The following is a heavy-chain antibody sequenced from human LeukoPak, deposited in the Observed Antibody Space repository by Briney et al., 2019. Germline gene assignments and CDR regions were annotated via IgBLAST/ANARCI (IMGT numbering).Heavy chain of an antibody. CDR2: ISAYNGNT. D-gene: IGHD3-22*01. CDR3: ARATSDLVYGSSGYYGY. CDR1: GYTFTSYG. J-gene: IGHJ4*02. V-gene: IGHV1-18*01. Sequence: ASVKVSCKASGYTFTSYGISWVRQAPGQGLEWMGWISAYNGNTNYAQKLQGRVTMTTDTSTSTAYMELRSLRSDDTAVYYCARATSDLVYGSSGYYGYWGQGTLVTVSS.